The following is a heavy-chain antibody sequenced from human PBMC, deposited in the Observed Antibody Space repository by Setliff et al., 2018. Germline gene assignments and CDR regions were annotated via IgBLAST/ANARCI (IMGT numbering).Heavy chain of an antibody. D-gene: IGHD3-10*01. V-gene: IGHV3-7*01. CDR3: ARDPFGNPVFDP. Sequence: PGGSLRLSCGTSGFTFDVSGMNWVRQAPGKGLEWVANIKQDGSVKNYVDSVKGRFSISRDNTKNSLYLQMNSLRAEDTAVYYCARDPFGNPVFDPWGQGTLVTVSS. CDR1: GFTFDVSG. J-gene: IGHJ5*02. CDR2: IKQDGSVK.